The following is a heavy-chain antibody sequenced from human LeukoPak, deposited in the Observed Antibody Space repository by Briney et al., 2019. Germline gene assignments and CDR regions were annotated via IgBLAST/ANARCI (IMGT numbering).Heavy chain of an antibody. Sequence: GGSLRLSCAASGFAFSTFNMHWVRQAPGKGLEWVAVTAGSEDSTHYADSVRGRFIISTDNSKNRLYLQMNSLRAEDTAEYYCTTDLMTGFSSGWYFAYWGQGTLVTVSS. CDR1: GFAFSTFN. CDR2: TAGSEDST. J-gene: IGHJ4*02. V-gene: IGHV3-23*01. D-gene: IGHD6-19*01. CDR3: TTDLMTGFSSGWYFAY.